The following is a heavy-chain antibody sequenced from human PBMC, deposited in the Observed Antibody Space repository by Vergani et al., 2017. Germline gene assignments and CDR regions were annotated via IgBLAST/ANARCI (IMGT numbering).Heavy chain of an antibody. D-gene: IGHD3-3*01. CDR2: MNPNSGNT. CDR3: ARGRRFLDVTEVVCYMDV. V-gene: IGHV1-8*02. CDR1: GYTFTSYD. Sequence: QVQLVQSGAEVKKPGASVKVSCKASGYTFTSYDINWVRQATGQGLEWMGWMNPNSGNTGYAQKFQGRVTMTRNNSISTAYMELSSLRSEDTAVYYCARGRRFLDVTEVVCYMDVWGKGTTVTVSS. J-gene: IGHJ6*03.